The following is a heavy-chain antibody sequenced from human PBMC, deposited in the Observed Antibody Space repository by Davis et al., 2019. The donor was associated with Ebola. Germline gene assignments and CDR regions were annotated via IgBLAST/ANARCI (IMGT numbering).Heavy chain of an antibody. CDR1: GGSFSTYN. D-gene: IGHD4-23*01. V-gene: IGHV4-34*01. CDR2: INHSGST. CDR3: ARGRGYSGGDAFDI. J-gene: IGHJ3*02. Sequence: PSETLSLTCAVYGGSFSTYNWNWIRQPPGKGPEWIGEINHSGSTNYSPSLKSRVTISVDTSKNQFSLNLNSVTAADTAVYYCARGRGYSGGDAFDIWGQGTMVTVSS.